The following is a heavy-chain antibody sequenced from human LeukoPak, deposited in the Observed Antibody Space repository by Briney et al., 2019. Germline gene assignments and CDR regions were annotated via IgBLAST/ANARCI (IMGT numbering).Heavy chain of an antibody. CDR2: IYNTGSA. CDR3: ASTHCASPSCYSYYYSGLDV. D-gene: IGHD2-2*01. Sequence: PSETLSLTCAVSGGSISSGTHYWNWIRQHPGQGLEWIGHIYNTGSAYYSPSLMSRVSISIDTSENQFSLKLSSVTAADTAVYYCASTHCASPSCYSYYYSGLDVWGQGTTVIVSS. CDR1: GGSISSGTHY. V-gene: IGHV4-31*11. J-gene: IGHJ6*02.